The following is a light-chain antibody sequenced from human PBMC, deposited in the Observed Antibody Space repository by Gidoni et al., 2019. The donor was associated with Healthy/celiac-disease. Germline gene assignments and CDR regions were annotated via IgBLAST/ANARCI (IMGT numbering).Light chain of an antibody. CDR1: QGISSY. J-gene: IGKJ4*01. CDR3: QQYYSFPPT. CDR2: AAS. V-gene: IGKV1D-8*01. Sequence: VIWLTQSPSLLSASTGDRVTISCRISQGISSYLAWYQQKPGKAPELLIYAASTLQSGVPSRFSGSASGTDFTLTISCLQSEDFATYSCQQYYSFPPTVGGGPKVEIK.